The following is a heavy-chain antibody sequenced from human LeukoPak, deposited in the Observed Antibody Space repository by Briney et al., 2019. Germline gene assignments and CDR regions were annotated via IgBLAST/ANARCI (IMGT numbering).Heavy chain of an antibody. D-gene: IGHD2-21*02. J-gene: IGHJ4*02. CDR1: GGSISSSSYY. CDR2: IYYSGST. V-gene: IGHV4-39*01. CDR3: ARLVTSDQIHDY. Sequence: PSETLSLTCTVSGGSISSSSYYWGWIRQPPGKGLEWIGSIYYSGSTYYNASLKSRVTISVDTSKNQFSLKLSSVTAADTAVYYCARLVTSDQIHDYWGQGTLVTVSS.